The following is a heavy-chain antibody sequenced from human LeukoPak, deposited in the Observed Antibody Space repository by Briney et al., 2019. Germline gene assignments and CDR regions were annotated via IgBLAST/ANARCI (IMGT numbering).Heavy chain of an antibody. V-gene: IGHV4-34*01. Sequence: PSETLSLTCAVYGGSFSGYYWSWIRQPPGKGLEWIGEIHHSGRLNYSPSLKSRVTISVDKSKNHFSLNLNSITPADTAIYYCARGGDWKFDYWGQGALVTVSS. CDR2: IHHSGRL. CDR1: GGSFSGYY. CDR3: ARGGDWKFDY. D-gene: IGHD1-1*01. J-gene: IGHJ4*02.